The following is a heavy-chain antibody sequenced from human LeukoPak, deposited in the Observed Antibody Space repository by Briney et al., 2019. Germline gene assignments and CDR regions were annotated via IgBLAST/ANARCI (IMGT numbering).Heavy chain of an antibody. CDR1: GFTVSSNY. J-gene: IGHJ4*02. CDR3: AKEPYDSSGYYFDY. D-gene: IGHD3-22*01. Sequence: GGSLRLSCAASGFTVSSNYMSWVRQAPGKGLEWVSVIYSGGSTYYADSVKGRFTTSRDNSKNTVYLQMNSLRAEDTAVYYCAKEPYDSSGYYFDYWGQGTLVTVSS. V-gene: IGHV3-53*01. CDR2: IYSGGST.